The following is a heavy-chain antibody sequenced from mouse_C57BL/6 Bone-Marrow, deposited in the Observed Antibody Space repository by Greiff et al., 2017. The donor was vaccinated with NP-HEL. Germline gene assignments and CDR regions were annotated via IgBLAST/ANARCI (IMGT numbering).Heavy chain of an antibody. J-gene: IGHJ2*01. CDR2: INPNNGGT. CDR1: GYTFTDYN. CDR3: ARAVVATRDFDY. Sequence: EVQLQQSGPELVKPGASVKMSCKASGYTFTDYNMHWVKQSHGKSLEWIGYINPNNGGTSYNQKFKGKATLTVNKSSSTAYMELRSLTSEDSAVYYCARAVVATRDFDYWGQGTTLTVSS. D-gene: IGHD1-1*01. V-gene: IGHV1-22*01.